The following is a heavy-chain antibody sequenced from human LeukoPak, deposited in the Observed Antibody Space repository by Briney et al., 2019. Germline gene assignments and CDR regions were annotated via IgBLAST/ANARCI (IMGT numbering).Heavy chain of an antibody. CDR2: IKSITDGGTA. V-gene: IGHV3-15*01. CDR3: SSATVIILGYDYSHYMDV. CDR1: GFTFSSYS. Sequence: GGSLRLSCAASGFTFSSYSMNWVRQAPGKGLEWVGRIKSITDGGTAEYAAPVKGRFSISRDDSKNTLFLQMNSLKTEDTGVYYCSSATVIILGYDYSHYMDVWGRGTTVTVSS. D-gene: IGHD2-21*01. J-gene: IGHJ6*03.